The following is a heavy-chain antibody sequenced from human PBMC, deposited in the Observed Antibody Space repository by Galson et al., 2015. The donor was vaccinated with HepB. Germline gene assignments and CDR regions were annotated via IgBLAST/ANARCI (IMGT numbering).Heavy chain of an antibody. CDR1: GFTFSSYD. CDR2: IGTAGDT. CDR3: AREVWEGFFDI. V-gene: IGHV3-13*01. D-gene: IGHD1-26*01. Sequence: SLRLSCAASGFTFSSYDMHWVRQATGKGLEWVSAIGTAGDTYYPGSVKGRFTISRENAKNSLYLQMNSLRAGDTAVYYCAREVWEGFFDIWGQGTMVTVSS. J-gene: IGHJ3*02.